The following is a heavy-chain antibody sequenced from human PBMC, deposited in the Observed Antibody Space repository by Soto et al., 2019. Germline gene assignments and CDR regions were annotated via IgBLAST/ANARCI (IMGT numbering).Heavy chain of an antibody. CDR1: GFTFSSYS. J-gene: IGHJ4*02. Sequence: GGSLRLSCAASGFTFSSYSMNWVRQAPGKGLEWVSSISSSSSCIYYADSVKGRFTISRDNAKNSLYLQMNSLRAEDTAVYYCARRFRRPNYYGSGSYYSYYFDYWGQGTLVTVSS. CDR2: ISSSSSCI. V-gene: IGHV3-21*01. CDR3: ARRFRRPNYYGSGSYYSYYFDY. D-gene: IGHD3-10*01.